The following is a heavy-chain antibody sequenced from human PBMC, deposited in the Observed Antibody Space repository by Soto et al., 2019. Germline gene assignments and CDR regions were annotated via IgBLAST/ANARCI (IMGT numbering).Heavy chain of an antibody. J-gene: IGHJ2*01. V-gene: IGHV3-48*03. CDR3: ATPIEDISSANYYFDV. D-gene: IGHD2-15*01. Sequence: EMQLVESGGGLVQPGGSLRLSCAASGFAFTSHEMNWVRQAPGKGPEWLSYISGGGSSIYYADSVKGRFTISRDNAKNSLYLQMNSLRGEDTVVYYCATPIEDISSANYYFDVWGRGTLVTVSS. CDR2: ISGGGSSI. CDR1: GFAFTSHE.